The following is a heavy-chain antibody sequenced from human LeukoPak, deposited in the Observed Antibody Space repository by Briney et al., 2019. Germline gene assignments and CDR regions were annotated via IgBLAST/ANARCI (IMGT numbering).Heavy chain of an antibody. CDR2: ISYDGSNK. J-gene: IGHJ3*02. Sequence: GGSLRLSCAASGFTFSSYAMHWVRQAPGKGLEWVAVISYDGSNKYYEDSVKGRFTISRDKSKNTLYLQMNSLRAEDTAVYYCAKASGVPWADYGFDIWGQGTMVTVSS. CDR3: AKASGVPWADYGFDI. CDR1: GFTFSSYA. V-gene: IGHV3-30*04. D-gene: IGHD3-10*01.